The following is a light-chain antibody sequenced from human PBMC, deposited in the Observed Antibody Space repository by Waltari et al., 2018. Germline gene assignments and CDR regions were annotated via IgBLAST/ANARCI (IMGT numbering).Light chain of an antibody. CDR3: SSYTSSSTLV. CDR1: RSDVGGYNR. J-gene: IGLJ2*01. CDR2: EVS. Sequence: QSALTQPPSVSGSPGQSVTISCTGTRSDVGGYNRFVWYQQPPGTAPKLIIYEVSDRPSGVPDRFSGSKSDNTASLTISGLQAEDEADYYCSSYTSSSTLVFGGGTKLTVL. V-gene: IGLV2-18*02.